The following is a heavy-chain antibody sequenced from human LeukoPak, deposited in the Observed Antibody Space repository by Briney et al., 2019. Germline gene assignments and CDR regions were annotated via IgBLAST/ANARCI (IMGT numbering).Heavy chain of an antibody. CDR3: ARGRNYYGSGTLTIDY. D-gene: IGHD3-10*01. CDR1: GESFSGYY. J-gene: IGHJ4*02. CDR2: IHQSGST. Sequence: SETLSLTCAVYGESFSGYYWNWIRQPPGKGLEWIGEIHQSGSTNYNPSLKSRVTILVDTSKKQFSLKLSSVTAADTAVYYCARGRNYYGSGTLTIDYWGQGTLVTVSS. V-gene: IGHV4-34*01.